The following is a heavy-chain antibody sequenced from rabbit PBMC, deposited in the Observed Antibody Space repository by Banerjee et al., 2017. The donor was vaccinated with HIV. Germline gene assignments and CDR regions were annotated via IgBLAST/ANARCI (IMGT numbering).Heavy chain of an antibody. Sequence: QEQLEESGGDLVKPGSSLTLTCTASGLSFSSSYWIYWVRQAPGKGLEWITYIYTGASGSTYYASGAKGRFTISKTSSTTVTLQMTSLTAADTATYFCAREDGGVGGYDNNLWGQGTLVTVS. CDR1: GLSFSSSYW. CDR2: IYTGASGST. CDR3: AREDGGVGGYDNNL. D-gene: IGHD1-1*01. V-gene: IGHV1S45*01. J-gene: IGHJ4*01.